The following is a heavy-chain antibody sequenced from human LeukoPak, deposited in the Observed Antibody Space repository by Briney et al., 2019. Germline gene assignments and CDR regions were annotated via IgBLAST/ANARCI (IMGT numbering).Heavy chain of an antibody. D-gene: IGHD3-10*01. V-gene: IGHV4-59*01. CDR2: IYYSGST. CDR1: GGSISSYY. Sequence: KPSETLSLTCTVSGGSISSYYWSWIRQPPGKGLEWIGYIYYSGSTNYNPSLKSRVTISVDTSKNQFSLKLSSVTAADTAVDYCARLPVLWCGEAKEPLGGSFDIWGQGTMVTVSS. CDR3: ARLPVLWCGEAKEPLGGSFDI. J-gene: IGHJ3*02.